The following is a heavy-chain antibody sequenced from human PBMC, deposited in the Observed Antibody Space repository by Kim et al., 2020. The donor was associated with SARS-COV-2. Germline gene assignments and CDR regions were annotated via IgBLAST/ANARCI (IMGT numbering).Heavy chain of an antibody. CDR3: ARVGIVAGSFDY. Sequence: YVESVKGRFTISRDHTKHSLYLQMNSLRAEDTAVYYCARVGIVAGSFDYWGQGTLVTVSS. D-gene: IGHD5-12*01. V-gene: IGHV3-7*01. J-gene: IGHJ4*02.